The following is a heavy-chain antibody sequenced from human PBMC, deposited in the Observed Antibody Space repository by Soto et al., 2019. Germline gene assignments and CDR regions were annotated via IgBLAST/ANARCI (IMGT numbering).Heavy chain of an antibody. CDR3: GAAADTNWFDP. CDR2: IYHSGST. D-gene: IGHD6-13*01. J-gene: IGHJ5*02. V-gene: IGHV4-38-2*01. Sequence: PSETLSLTCAVSGYSISSGYYWGWIRQPPGKGLEWIGSIYHSGSTYYNPSLKSRVTISVDTSKNQFSLKLSSVTAADTAVYYCGAAADTNWFDPWGQGTLVTVSS. CDR1: GYSISSGYY.